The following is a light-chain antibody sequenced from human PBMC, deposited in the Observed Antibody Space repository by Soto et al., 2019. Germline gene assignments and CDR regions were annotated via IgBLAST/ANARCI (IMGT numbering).Light chain of an antibody. J-gene: IGKJ3*01. CDR1: QSISSS. CDR2: AAS. V-gene: IGKV1-39*01. CDR3: QQGSSTPPWFT. Sequence: DIQMTQSPSSLSASVGDRVTITCRASQSISSSLNWYQQKAGKAPKLLIYAASSLQSGFPSRFSGSGSGTDFTLTISSLQPEDFATYYCQQGSSTPPWFTFGPGTKVDAK.